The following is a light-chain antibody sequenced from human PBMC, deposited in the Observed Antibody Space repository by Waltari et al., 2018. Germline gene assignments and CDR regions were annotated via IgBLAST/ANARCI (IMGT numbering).Light chain of an antibody. CDR1: KSVLYYSNNKTY. J-gene: IGKJ2*01. CDR3: QQYDSTPYA. CDR2: WAS. Sequence: DIVMTQSPDSLAVSLGERATINCKSSKSVLYYSNNKTYLAWYQQKPGQPAELLIYWASTREAGVPSRCSRSGSVTDFTLTISSLQAEDLAVYYCQQYDSTPYAFGQGTKLEIK. V-gene: IGKV4-1*01.